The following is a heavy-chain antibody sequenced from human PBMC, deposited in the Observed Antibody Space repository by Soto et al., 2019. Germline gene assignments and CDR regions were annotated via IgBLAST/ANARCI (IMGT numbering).Heavy chain of an antibody. J-gene: IGHJ5*02. Sequence: GGSLRLSCAASGFTFSSYGMHWVRQAPGKGLEWVAVISYDGSNKYYADSVKGRFTISRDNSKNTLYLQMNSLRAEDTAVYYCAKDQLAVAGSWFDPWGQGTL. D-gene: IGHD6-19*01. V-gene: IGHV3-30*18. CDR2: ISYDGSNK. CDR1: GFTFSSYG. CDR3: AKDQLAVAGSWFDP.